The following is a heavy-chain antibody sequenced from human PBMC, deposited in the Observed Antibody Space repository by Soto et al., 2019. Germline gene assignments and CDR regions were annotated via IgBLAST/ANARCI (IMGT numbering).Heavy chain of an antibody. CDR1: GFTVSSTY. J-gene: IGHJ5*02. CDR3: AKDWVT. CDR2: IFSGGNT. V-gene: IGHV3-66*01. Sequence: EVQLVESGGGLVQPGGSLRPSCAASGFTVSSTYMTWVRQAPGKGLECVSVIFSGGNTYYADSVKGRFATSRDNSKNTLYLQMNSLRPEDTAIYYCAKDWVTWGQGTLVTVSS. D-gene: IGHD2-21*01.